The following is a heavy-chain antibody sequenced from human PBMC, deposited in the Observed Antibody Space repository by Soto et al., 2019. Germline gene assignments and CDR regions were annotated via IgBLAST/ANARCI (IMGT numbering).Heavy chain of an antibody. CDR3: ARVPLVAGAAAPRGWFDP. Sequence: ASVKVSCKASGYTFTSYAMHWVRQAPGQRLEWMGRINPINGKAKYAQKFQGRVTITADKSTSTAYMELSSLRSEDTAVYYCARVPLVAGAAAPRGWFDPWGQGTLVTVSS. CDR2: INPINGKA. D-gene: IGHD2-2*01. J-gene: IGHJ5*02. CDR1: GYTFTSYA. V-gene: IGHV1-3*01.